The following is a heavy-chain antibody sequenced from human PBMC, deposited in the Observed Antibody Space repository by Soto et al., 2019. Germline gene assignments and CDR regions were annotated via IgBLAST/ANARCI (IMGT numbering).Heavy chain of an antibody. CDR2: IYYGGSI. J-gene: IGHJ4*02. CDR3: ARHGDGGSLAY. Sequence: QVQLQESGPGLVKPSETLSLTCTVSGGSISSDYWSWIRQPPGKGLEWIGYIYYGGSINYNPSLESRVAISVDTSKTQFSLKLTSVTAADTAVYYCARHGDGGSLAYWGQGTLVTVSS. D-gene: IGHD3-16*01. V-gene: IGHV4-59*08. CDR1: GGSISSDY.